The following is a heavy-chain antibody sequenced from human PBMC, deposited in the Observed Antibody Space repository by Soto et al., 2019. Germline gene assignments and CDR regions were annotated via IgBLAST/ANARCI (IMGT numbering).Heavy chain of an antibody. J-gene: IGHJ3*01. CDR3: VTYTFDV. CDR1: GSTLSTSN. V-gene: IGHV3-48*02. D-gene: IGHD1-1*01. Sequence: GESLKISFEASGSTLSTSNMNWVRQAPGKGLEWLSYISTSGSTMYYADSVDGRFTVSRDNAKNPLYLRMSSLRDEDTALYYCVTYTFDVWGQGTMVTVSS. CDR2: ISTSGSTM.